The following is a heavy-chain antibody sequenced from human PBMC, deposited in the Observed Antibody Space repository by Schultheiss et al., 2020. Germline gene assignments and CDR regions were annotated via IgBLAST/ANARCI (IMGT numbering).Heavy chain of an antibody. J-gene: IGHJ5*02. CDR2: ISGSGGST. CDR1: GFAFSIFT. CDR3: ARKRHGVQTGFDP. Sequence: GGSLRLSCAASGFAFSIFTMNWVRQAPGKGLEWVSAISGSGGSTYYADSVKGRFTIYRDNAKNSLYLQMNSLRAEDTAVYYCARKRHGVQTGFDPWGQGTLVT. V-gene: IGHV3-21*01. D-gene: IGHD3-3*01.